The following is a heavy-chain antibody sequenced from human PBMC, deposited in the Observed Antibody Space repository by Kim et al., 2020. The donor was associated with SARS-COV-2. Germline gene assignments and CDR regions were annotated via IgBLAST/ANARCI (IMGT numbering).Heavy chain of an antibody. Sequence: GGSLRLSCAASGFTFSSYAMSWVRQAPGKGLEWVSAISGSGGSTYYADSVKGRFTISRDNSKNTLYLQMNSLRAEDTAVYYCAKDRQSSSWSKIFDYWGQGTLVTVSS. CDR2: ISGSGGST. CDR1: GFTFSSYA. CDR3: AKDRQSSSWSKIFDY. V-gene: IGHV3-23*01. D-gene: IGHD6-13*01. J-gene: IGHJ4*02.